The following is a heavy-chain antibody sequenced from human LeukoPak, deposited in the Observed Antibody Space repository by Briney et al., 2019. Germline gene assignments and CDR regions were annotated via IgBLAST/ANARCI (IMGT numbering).Heavy chain of an antibody. J-gene: IGHJ3*02. CDR3: ARGGGAHAFDI. CDR1: GGSISSGGYS. D-gene: IGHD3-16*01. CDR2: IYHSGST. Sequence: SETLSLTCAVSGGSISSGGYSWSWIRQPPGKGLEWIGYIYHSGSTYYNPSLKSRVTISVDRSKNQFSLKLSSVTAADTAVYYCARGGGAHAFDIWGQGTMVTVSS. V-gene: IGHV4-30-2*01.